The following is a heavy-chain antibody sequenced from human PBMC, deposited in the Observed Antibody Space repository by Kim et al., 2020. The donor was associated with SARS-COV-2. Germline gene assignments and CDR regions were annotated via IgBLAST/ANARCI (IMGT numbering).Heavy chain of an antibody. D-gene: IGHD5-18*01. Sequence: GGSLRLSCAGSGFTFSSYAMSWVRQAPGKGLEWVSAISGGGGGTYYGDSVKGRFTISRDNPKNTLYLQMDSLRVEDTAIYYCAKDYHSYGLYWHFDLWGRGTLVTVSS. V-gene: IGHV3-23*01. CDR3: AKDYHSYGLYWHFDL. CDR2: ISGGGGGT. CDR1: GFTFSSYA. J-gene: IGHJ2*01.